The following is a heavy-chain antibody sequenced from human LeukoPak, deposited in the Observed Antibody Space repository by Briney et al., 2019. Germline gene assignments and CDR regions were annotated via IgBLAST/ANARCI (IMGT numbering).Heavy chain of an antibody. D-gene: IGHD6-19*01. V-gene: IGHV4-59*12. CDR1: GGSISSYY. CDR2: IYYSGST. CDR3: ARDSSGWYYFDY. Sequence: SETLSLTCTVSGGSISSYYWSWIRQPPGKGLEWIGYIYYSGSTNYNPSLKSRVTISVDTSKNQFSLKLSSVTAADTAVYYCARDSSGWYYFDYWGQGTLVTVSS. J-gene: IGHJ4*02.